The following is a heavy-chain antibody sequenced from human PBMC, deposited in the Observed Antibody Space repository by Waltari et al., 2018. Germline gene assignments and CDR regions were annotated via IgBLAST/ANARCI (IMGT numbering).Heavy chain of an antibody. CDR1: GGSFSGYS. D-gene: IGHD3-22*01. CDR3: ARAGRNSSGYITDY. Sequence: QVQLQQWGAGLLTPSETLSLTCAVYGGSFSGYSWRWIRQPPGKGLEWIGEINHSGSTNYNPSLKSRVTISVDTSKNQFSLKLSSVTAADTAVYYCARAGRNSSGYITDYWGQGTLVTVSS. CDR2: INHSGST. J-gene: IGHJ4*02. V-gene: IGHV4-34*01.